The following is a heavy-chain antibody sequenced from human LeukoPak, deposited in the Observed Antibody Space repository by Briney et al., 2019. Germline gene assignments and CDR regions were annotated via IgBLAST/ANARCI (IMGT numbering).Heavy chain of an antibody. Sequence: GGSLRLSSAASGFSFNAYWMAWVRQAPGTGLEWVANINPAGSETLHVDPVKGRFSISRDHARSLVSREMNSLRGEATAGYYCATFGLVAALDLWGQGTLVTVSS. D-gene: IGHD5-12*01. V-gene: IGHV3-7*01. CDR2: INPAGSET. CDR1: GFSFNAYW. J-gene: IGHJ4*02. CDR3: ATFGLVAALDL.